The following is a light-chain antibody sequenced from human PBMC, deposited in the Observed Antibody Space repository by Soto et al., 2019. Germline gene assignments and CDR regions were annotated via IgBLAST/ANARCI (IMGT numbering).Light chain of an antibody. J-gene: IGKJ4*01. V-gene: IGKV3-20*01. CDR1: QTVTSGY. CDR2: GT. CDR3: QQYGSSFLS. Sequence: EIVLTQAPGTLSLSPGERATLSCRASQTVTSGYLAWYQQKPGRAPRLLIYGTRRATGIPDTFSGSGSGTDFTLTISRLEPEDFAVYYCQQYGSSFLSFGGGTKV.